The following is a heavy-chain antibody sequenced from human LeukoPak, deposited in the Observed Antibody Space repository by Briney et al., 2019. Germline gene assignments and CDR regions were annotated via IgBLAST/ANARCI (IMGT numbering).Heavy chain of an antibody. CDR3: ARHSSYYGNFDY. D-gene: IGHD3-10*01. CDR1: GGSISSSSYY. CDR2: IYHSGSS. Sequence: SETLSLTCTVSGGSISSSSYYWGWIRQPPGKGLEWIGSIYHSGSSYYNPSLKSRVTISVDTSKNQFSLKLSSMTAADTAVYYCARHSSYYGNFDYWGQGTLVTVSS. V-gene: IGHV4-39*01. J-gene: IGHJ4*02.